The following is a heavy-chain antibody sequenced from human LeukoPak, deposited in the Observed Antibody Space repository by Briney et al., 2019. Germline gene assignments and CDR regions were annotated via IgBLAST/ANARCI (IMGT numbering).Heavy chain of an antibody. CDR2: VSGYNGNT. CDR1: GYTFTSYD. Sequence: ASVKVSCKASGYTFTSYDINWVRQAPGQGLEWMGWVSGYNGNTNYAQKFEGRVAMTTDTSSSTAYMELRSLRSDDTAIYYCARSDWFDPWGQGTLVTVSS. CDR3: ARSDWFDP. D-gene: IGHD2-21*01. J-gene: IGHJ5*02. V-gene: IGHV1-18*01.